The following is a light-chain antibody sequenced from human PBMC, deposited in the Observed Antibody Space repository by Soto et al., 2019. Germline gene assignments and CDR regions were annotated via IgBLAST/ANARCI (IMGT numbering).Light chain of an antibody. J-gene: IGKJ1*01. V-gene: IGKV3-20*01. CDR3: QQYSSSRT. CDR2: GTS. Sequence: EIVLTQSPGTLSLSPGERATLSCRASQSVTGIYLAWYQQKPGQAPRLLIYGTSGRATGIPDRFSGSGSGTDFTLTITRLEPEDFAMYYCQQYSSSRTFGQGTKVDIK. CDR1: QSVTGIY.